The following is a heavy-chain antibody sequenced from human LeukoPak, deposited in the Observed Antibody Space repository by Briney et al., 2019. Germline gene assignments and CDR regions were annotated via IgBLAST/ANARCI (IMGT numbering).Heavy chain of an antibody. CDR1: GGSFSGYY. D-gene: IGHD5-18*01. CDR3: ATQRRGYSYGRFDY. V-gene: IGHV4-34*01. CDR2: INHSGGT. J-gene: IGHJ4*02. Sequence: SETLSLTCAVYGGSFSGYYWSWIRQPPGKGLEWIGEINHSGGTNYNPSLKSRVTISVDTSKNQLSLKLSSVTAADTAVYYCATQRRGYSYGRFDYWGQGTLVTVSS.